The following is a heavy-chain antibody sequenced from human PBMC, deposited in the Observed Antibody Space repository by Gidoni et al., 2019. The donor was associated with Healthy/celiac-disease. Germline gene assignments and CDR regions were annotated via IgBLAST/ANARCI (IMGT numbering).Heavy chain of an antibody. CDR1: GFTFSSYA. CDR2: ISYDGSNK. D-gene: IGHD2-2*01. Sequence: QVQLVESGGGVVQPGRSLRLSCSASGFTFSSYAMHWVRQAPGKGLEWVAVISYDGSNKYYADSVKGRFTISRDNSKNTLYLQMNSLRAEDTAVYYCARAKSSRYFDLWGRGTLVTVSS. CDR3: ARAKSSRYFDL. J-gene: IGHJ2*01. V-gene: IGHV3-30-3*01.